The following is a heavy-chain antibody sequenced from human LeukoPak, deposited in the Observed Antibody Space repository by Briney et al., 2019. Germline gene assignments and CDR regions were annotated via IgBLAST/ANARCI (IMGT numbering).Heavy chain of an antibody. D-gene: IGHD6-13*01. Sequence: SETLSLTCTVSGGSINNNNYYWGWIRQPPGKGLEWIGSIYYRGNSYYNPSLKSRVTISVHTSKNQFSLKLSSVTAADTAVYYCVRPISSSWYGGFDYWGQGTLVTVSS. J-gene: IGHJ4*02. CDR1: GGSINNNNYY. CDR3: VRPISSSWYGGFDY. V-gene: IGHV4-39*01. CDR2: IYYRGNS.